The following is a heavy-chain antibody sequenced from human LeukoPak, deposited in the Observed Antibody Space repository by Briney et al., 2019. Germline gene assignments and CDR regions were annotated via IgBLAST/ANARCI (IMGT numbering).Heavy chain of an antibody. V-gene: IGHV1-8*01. J-gene: IGHJ4*02. D-gene: IGHD6-6*01. CDR3: ARSLPGIAAH. Sequence: ASVTVSCTASGDTLSSYDFNWVRVGPGHGLERMGWMAPNSGSTGYAQKFQGRVTMTMNTSTSTAYVELSSLTSEDTAVYYCARSLPGIAAHWGQGTLVIVSS. CDR1: GDTLSSYD. CDR2: MAPNSGST.